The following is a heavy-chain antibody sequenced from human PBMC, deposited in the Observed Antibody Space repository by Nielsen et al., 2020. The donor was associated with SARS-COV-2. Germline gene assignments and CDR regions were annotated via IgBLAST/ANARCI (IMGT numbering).Heavy chain of an antibody. V-gene: IGHV3-74*01. CDR3: ASPPLNSVGELLSPMGYYGMDV. D-gene: IGHD3-10*01. CDR2: INSDGSST. J-gene: IGHJ6*02. Sequence: GESLKISCAASGFTFSSYWMHWVRQAPGKGLVWVSRINSDGSSTSYADSVKGRFTISRDNAKNSLYLQMNSLRAEDTAVYYCASPPLNSVGELLSPMGYYGMDVWGQGTTVTVSS. CDR1: GFTFSSYW.